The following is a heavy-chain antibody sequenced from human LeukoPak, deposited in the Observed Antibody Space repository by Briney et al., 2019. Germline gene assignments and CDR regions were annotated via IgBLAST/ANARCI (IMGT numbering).Heavy chain of an antibody. CDR1: GFNFNDYA. V-gene: IGHV3-9*01. CDR2: ISWNSGTK. J-gene: IGHJ2*01. Sequence: GGSLRLSCVASGFNFNDYAMLWVRQPPGKGLEWVSGISWNSGTKAYADSVEGRFTISRDYDKESLFLQMNSLTTEDTALYYCARAAADRYFDLWGRGTLVIVSS. CDR3: ARAAADRYFDL. D-gene: IGHD6-25*01.